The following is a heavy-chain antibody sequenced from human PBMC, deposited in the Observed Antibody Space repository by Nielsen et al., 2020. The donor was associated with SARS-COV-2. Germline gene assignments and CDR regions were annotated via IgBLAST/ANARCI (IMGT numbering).Heavy chain of an antibody. D-gene: IGHD4-23*01. J-gene: IGHJ4*02. V-gene: IGHV2-70*11. Sequence: SGPTLVKPTQTLTLTCTFSGFSLSTSGMCVSWIRQPPGRALEWLARIDWDDDKYYSTSLKTRLTISKDTSKNQVVLTMTNMDPVDTATYYCARTYYGGNSAFFDYWGQGTLVTVSS. CDR3: ARTYYGGNSAFFDY. CDR2: IDWDDDK. CDR1: GFSLSTSGMC.